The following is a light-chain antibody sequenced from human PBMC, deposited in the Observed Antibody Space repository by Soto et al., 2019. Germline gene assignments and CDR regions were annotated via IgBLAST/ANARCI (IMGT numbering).Light chain of an antibody. CDR3: QQRSNWQGAT. CDR2: DAS. Sequence: EIVVTQSPATLSLSPGERATLSCRASQSVSSYLAWYQQKPGQAPRLLIYDASNRATGIPARFSGSGSGTDFPLTISSLEPEVFAVYYCQQRSNWQGATFGGGTKVEIK. CDR1: QSVSSY. V-gene: IGKV3-11*01. J-gene: IGKJ4*01.